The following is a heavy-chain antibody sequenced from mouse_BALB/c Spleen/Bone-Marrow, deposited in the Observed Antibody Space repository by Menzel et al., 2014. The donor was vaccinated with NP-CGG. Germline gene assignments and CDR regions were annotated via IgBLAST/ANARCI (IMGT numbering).Heavy chain of an antibody. Sequence: EVQRVESGGDLVKPGGSLKLSCAASGFTFSSYGMSWVRQTPDKRLEWVATINNGSSYTFYPDSVKGRFTISRDNAKNTLYLQMSSLKSEGTAMYYCARRRDGPYAMDYWGQGTSVTVSS. CDR1: GFTFSSYG. CDR3: ARRRDGPYAMDY. CDR2: INNGSSYT. V-gene: IGHV5-6*01. J-gene: IGHJ4*01. D-gene: IGHD2-3*01.